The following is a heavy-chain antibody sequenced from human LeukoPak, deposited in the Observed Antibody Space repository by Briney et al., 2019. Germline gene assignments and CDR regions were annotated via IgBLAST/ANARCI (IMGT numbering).Heavy chain of an antibody. V-gene: IGHV1-8*03. CDR2: MNPNTGNT. J-gene: IGHJ4*02. CDR1: GYIFTTYD. CDR3: ARVHCSSTSCYHSFDY. Sequence: GASVKVSCKASGYIFTTYDINWVRLAPGQGLEWMAWMNPNTGNTGFAQKFQGRVTVSRNTDISTAYMELNSLRSEDTAVYYCARVHCSSTSCYHSFDYWGQGTLVTGSS. D-gene: IGHD2-2*01.